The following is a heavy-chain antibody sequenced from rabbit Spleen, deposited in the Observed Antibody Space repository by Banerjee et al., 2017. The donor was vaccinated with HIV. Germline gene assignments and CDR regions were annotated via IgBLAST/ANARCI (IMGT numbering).Heavy chain of an antibody. CDR3: ARFYAGYGDFGYAAM. J-gene: IGHJ4*01. CDR1: GFSFSAGYY. D-gene: IGHD7-1*01. Sequence: QSLEESGGDLVKPGASLTLTCTASGFSFSAGYYMCWVRQAPGKGLEWIACIAGGSSGITYYASWAKGRFTISKTSSTTVTLQMTSLTAADTATYFCARFYAGYGDFGYAAMWGPGTLVTVS. V-gene: IGHV1S40*01. CDR2: IAGGSSGIT.